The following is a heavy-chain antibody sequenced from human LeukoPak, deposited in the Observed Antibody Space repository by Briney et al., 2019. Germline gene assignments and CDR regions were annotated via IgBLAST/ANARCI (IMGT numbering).Heavy chain of an antibody. Sequence: GGSLRLSCAASGFTFSSYAMSWVRQAPGKGLEWVSYISSSSSTIYYADSVKGRFTISRDNAKNSLYLQMNSLRAEDTAVYYCARIYPTYDSSGYEDYWGQGTLVTVSS. J-gene: IGHJ4*02. CDR3: ARIYPTYDSSGYEDY. CDR2: ISSSSSTI. D-gene: IGHD3-22*01. V-gene: IGHV3-48*04. CDR1: GFTFSSYA.